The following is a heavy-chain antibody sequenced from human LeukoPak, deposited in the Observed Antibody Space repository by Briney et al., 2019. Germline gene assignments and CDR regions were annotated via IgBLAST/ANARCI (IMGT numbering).Heavy chain of an antibody. CDR3: ARHPAYGSGSFYDY. J-gene: IGHJ4*02. CDR1: GYSISSGYY. Sequence: PSETLSLTCTVSGYSISSGYYWGWIRQPPGRGLEWIGSIYYSGSTYYNPSLKSRVTISVDTSKNQFSLKLSSVTAADTAVYYCARHPAYGSGSFYDYWGQGTLVTVSS. V-gene: IGHV4-38-2*02. D-gene: IGHD3-10*01. CDR2: IYYSGST.